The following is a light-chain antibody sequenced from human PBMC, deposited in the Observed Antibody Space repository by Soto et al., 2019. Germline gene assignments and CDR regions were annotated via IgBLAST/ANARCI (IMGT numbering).Light chain of an antibody. J-gene: IGKJ2*01. Sequence: DLVMTQSPLSLPVTPGEPASISCRSSQSLLHSNGYNYLDWYLQKPGQSPQLLIYLGSNRASGVPDRFSGRGSGTDFTLKISRVEAEDVGVYYCMQALQTPKYTFGQGTKLEIK. V-gene: IGKV2-28*01. CDR3: MQALQTPKYT. CDR2: LGS. CDR1: QSLLHSNGYNY.